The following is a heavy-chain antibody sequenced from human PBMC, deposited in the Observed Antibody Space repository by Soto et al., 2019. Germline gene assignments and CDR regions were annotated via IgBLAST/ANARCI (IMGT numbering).Heavy chain of an antibody. Sequence: PGGSLRLSCAASGFTFSSYAMSWVRQAPGKGLEWVSAISGSGGSTYYADSVKGRFTISRDNSKNTLYLQMNSLRAEDTAVYYCAKRSVGAVAGLNWFDPWGQGTLVTVSS. J-gene: IGHJ5*02. CDR2: ISGSGGST. D-gene: IGHD6-19*01. V-gene: IGHV3-23*01. CDR3: AKRSVGAVAGLNWFDP. CDR1: GFTFSSYA.